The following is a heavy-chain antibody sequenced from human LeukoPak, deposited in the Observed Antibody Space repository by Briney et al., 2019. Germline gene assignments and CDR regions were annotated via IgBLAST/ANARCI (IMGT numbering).Heavy chain of an antibody. Sequence: ASVKVSCKASGYTFTSYYMHWVRQAPGQGLEWMGIINPSGGSTSYAQKFQGRVTMTEDTSTDTAYMELSSLRSEDTAVYYCATGLEIGGSYYWKDLDYWGQGTLVTVSS. CDR2: INPSGGST. CDR3: ATGLEIGGSYYWKDLDY. CDR1: GYTFTSYY. D-gene: IGHD1-26*01. J-gene: IGHJ4*02. V-gene: IGHV1-46*01.